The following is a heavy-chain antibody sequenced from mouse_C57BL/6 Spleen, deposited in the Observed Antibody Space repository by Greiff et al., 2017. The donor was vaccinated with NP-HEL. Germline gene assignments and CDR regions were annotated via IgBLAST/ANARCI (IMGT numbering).Heavy chain of an antibody. J-gene: IGHJ4*01. V-gene: IGHV6-6*01. CDR2: IRNKANNHAT. Sequence: EVKVEESGGGLVQPGGSMKLSCAASGFTFSDAWMDWVRQSPEKGLEWVAEIRNKANNHATYYAESVKGRFTISRDDSKSSVYLQMNSLRAEDTGIYYCTRDYSNYVGAMDYWGQGTSVTVSS. D-gene: IGHD2-5*01. CDR1: GFTFSDAW. CDR3: TRDYSNYVGAMDY.